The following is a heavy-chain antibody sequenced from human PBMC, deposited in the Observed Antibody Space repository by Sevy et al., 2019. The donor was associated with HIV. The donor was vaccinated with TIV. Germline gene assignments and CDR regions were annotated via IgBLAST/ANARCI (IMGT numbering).Heavy chain of an antibody. V-gene: IGHV4-59*08. Sequence: SETLSLTCSVSGGSIVTYYWTWFRQSPGKGLEYIGCVYRGGSTNYNPSLKGRATTSLDTSKKQFSLTLRSGTAADTAVYYCARLTSSFYYDMDVWGKGTTVTVSS. CDR2: VYRGGST. J-gene: IGHJ6*03. CDR1: GGSIVTYY. CDR3: ARLTSSFYYDMDV. D-gene: IGHD6-6*01.